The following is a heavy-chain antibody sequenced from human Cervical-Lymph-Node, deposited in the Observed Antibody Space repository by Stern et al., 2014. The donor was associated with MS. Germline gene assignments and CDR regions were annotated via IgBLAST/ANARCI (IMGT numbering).Heavy chain of an antibody. V-gene: IGHV1-46*03. CDR2: INPSGGST. Sequence: QVQLVQSGAEVKKPGASVKVSCKASGYTFTSYYMHWVRQAPGQGLEWMGRINPSGGSTSYAQKFQGRVTMTRDTSTSTVYMELSSLRSEDTAVYYCARAPQQLRAFDIWGQGTMVTVSS. CDR1: GYTFTSYY. D-gene: IGHD6-13*01. CDR3: ARAPQQLRAFDI. J-gene: IGHJ3*02.